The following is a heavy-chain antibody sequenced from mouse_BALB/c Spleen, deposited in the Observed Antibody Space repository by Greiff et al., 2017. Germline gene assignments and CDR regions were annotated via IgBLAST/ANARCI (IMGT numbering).Heavy chain of an antibody. J-gene: IGHJ2*01. D-gene: IGHD2-1*01. Sequence: DVMLVESGGGLVKPGGSLKLSCAASGFTFSDYYMYWVRQTPEKRLEWVATISDGGSYTYYPDSVKGRFTISRDNAKNNLYLQMSSLKSEDTAMYYCARDLLFDYWGQGTTLTVSS. CDR2: ISDGGSYT. CDR1: GFTFSDYY. V-gene: IGHV5-4*02. CDR3: ARDLLFDY.